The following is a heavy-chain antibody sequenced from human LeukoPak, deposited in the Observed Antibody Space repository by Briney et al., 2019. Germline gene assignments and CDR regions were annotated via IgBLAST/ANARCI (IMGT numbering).Heavy chain of an antibody. CDR3: AQDVGGIRYFDWLRFANWFDP. CDR2: ISGSGGST. Sequence: PGGSLRLSCAASGFTFSSYAMSWGRQAPGKGLEWVSAISGSGGSTYYADSVKGRFTISRDNSKKTLYLQMNSMRAEDTAVYYCAQDVGGIRYFDWLRFANWFDPWSQGTLVTVSS. CDR1: GFTFSSYA. D-gene: IGHD3-9*01. V-gene: IGHV3-23*01. J-gene: IGHJ5*02.